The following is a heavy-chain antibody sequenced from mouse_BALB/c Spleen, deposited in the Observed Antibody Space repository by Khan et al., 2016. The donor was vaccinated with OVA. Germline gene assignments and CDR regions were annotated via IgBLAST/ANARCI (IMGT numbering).Heavy chain of an antibody. CDR3: AISKYLARY. D-gene: IGHD3-3*01. V-gene: IGHV2-9*02. CDR2: IWAGGST. Sequence: QVQLKESGPGLVAPSQSLSITCTVYGYSLTRYGVHWVRQPPGKGLEWLGLIWAGGSTNYNWALMSRLSISIDNSKSLVFLIMNSLQTDDTALYDWAISKYLARYWGQGTTLTVSS. J-gene: IGHJ2*01. CDR1: GYSLTRYG.